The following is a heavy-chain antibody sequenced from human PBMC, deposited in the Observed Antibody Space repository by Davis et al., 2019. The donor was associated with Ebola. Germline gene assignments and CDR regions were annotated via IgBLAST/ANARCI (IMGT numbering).Heavy chain of an antibody. CDR3: ARVGVGGYEYY. CDR2: IIPILGIA. CDR1: RGTFRSYA. V-gene: IGHV1-69*04. D-gene: IGHD5-12*01. J-gene: IGHJ4*02. Sequence: SSVPVSCLASRGTFRSYAIRWVLQAPGQGLEWMGRIIPILGIAHYEQKFQGRVTITADKSTSTAYMELSSLRSEDTAVYYCARVGVGGYEYYWGQGTLVTVSS.